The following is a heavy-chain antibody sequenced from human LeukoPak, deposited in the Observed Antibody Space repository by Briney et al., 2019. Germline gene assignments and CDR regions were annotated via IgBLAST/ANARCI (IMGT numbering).Heavy chain of an antibody. CDR3: ATDYYDSSGYFPSTENTLDY. D-gene: IGHD3-22*01. CDR2: IISIFGTE. Sequence: SVTVSCQASLGTFSSYAISGVGQAPGQGLDWMGAIISIFGTENYAQKFQGRVTITADESTSTAYMELSSLISEDTAVYYCATDYYDSSGYFPSTENTLDYWGQGTLVTVAS. J-gene: IGHJ4*02. CDR1: LGTFSSYA. V-gene: IGHV1-69*13.